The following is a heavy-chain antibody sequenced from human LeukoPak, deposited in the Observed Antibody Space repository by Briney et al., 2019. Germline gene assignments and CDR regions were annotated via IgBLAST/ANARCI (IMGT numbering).Heavy chain of an antibody. CDR2: IYNSMTT. J-gene: IGHJ4*02. V-gene: IGHV4-38-2*02. D-gene: IGHD4-17*01. CDR3: ARASFPGDPPYY. CDR1: GYPFTTGYS. Sequence: PSETLSLTCTVSGYPFTTGYSWGWIRQPPGKGLEWIGNIYNSMTTYYNASLKSRATISVDTSKNQFFLKLTSVTAADTGVYFCARASFPGDPPYYWGQGTLVTVSS.